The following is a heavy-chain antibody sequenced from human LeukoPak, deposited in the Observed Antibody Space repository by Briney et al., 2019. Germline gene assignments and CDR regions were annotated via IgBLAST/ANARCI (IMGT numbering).Heavy chain of an antibody. J-gene: IGHJ3*02. V-gene: IGHV1-2*02. CDR2: INPNSGGT. CDR3: ARETATVTTAFDI. CDR1: GYTFTGYY. D-gene: IGHD4-11*01. Sequence: GASVTVSCKASGYTFTGYYIHWVRQAPGQGLEWMGWINPNSGGTNYAQKFQGRVTMTRDTSISTAYMELSRLRSDDTAVYYCARETATVTTAFDIWGQGTMVTVSS.